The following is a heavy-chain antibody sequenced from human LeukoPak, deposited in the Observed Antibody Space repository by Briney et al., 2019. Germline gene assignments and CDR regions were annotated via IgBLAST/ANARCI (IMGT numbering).Heavy chain of an antibody. CDR1: GYSFTSYW. D-gene: IGHD1-26*01. CDR3: ARESGSFTDY. CDR2: IKQDGSEK. J-gene: IGHJ4*02. V-gene: IGHV3-7*01. Sequence: GESLKISCKGSGYSFTSYWIGWVRQAPGKGLEWVANIKQDGSEKYYVDSVKGRFTISRDNAKNSLYLQMNSLRAEDTAVYYCARESGSFTDYWGQGTLVTVSS.